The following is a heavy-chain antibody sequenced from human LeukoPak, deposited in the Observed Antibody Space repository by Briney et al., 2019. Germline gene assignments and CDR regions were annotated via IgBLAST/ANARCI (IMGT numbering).Heavy chain of an antibody. D-gene: IGHD3-22*01. CDR3: ARDWYYYDSSGYLRGSYWYFDL. CDR1: GFTFSSYS. V-gene: IGHV3-21*04. Sequence: GGSLRLSCAASGFTFSSYSMNWVRQAPGKGLEWVSSISSSSSYIYYADSVKGRFTISRDNAKNSLYLQMNSLRAEDTAVYYCARDWYYYDSSGYLRGSYWYFDLWGRGTLVTVSS. CDR2: ISSSSSYI. J-gene: IGHJ2*01.